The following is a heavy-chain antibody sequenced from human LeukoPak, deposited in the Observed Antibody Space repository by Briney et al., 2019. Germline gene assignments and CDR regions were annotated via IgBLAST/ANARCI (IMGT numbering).Heavy chain of an antibody. V-gene: IGHV3-7*01. CDR1: GFTFSSYW. Sequence: GGSLRLSCAASGFTFSSYWMSWVRQAPGKGLEWVANIKQDGSENYYVDSVKGRFIISRDNAKNSQYLQMNSLRAEDTAMYYCARVRSDYVWGSYRYSTEDYFDYWGQGTLVTVSS. J-gene: IGHJ4*02. D-gene: IGHD3-16*02. CDR2: IKQDGSEN. CDR3: ARVRSDYVWGSYRYSTEDYFDY.